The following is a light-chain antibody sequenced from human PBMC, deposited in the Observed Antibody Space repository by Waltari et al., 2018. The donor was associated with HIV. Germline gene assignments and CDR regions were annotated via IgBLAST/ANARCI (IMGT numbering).Light chain of an antibody. J-gene: IGLJ2*01. CDR2: RNN. Sequence: QRVTISCSGSSSNIGSNYVYWYQQLPGTAPKLLIYRNNQRPSGVPDRFSGSKSGTSASLAISGLRSEDEADYYCAAWDDSLSGRYVVFGGGTKLTVL. V-gene: IGLV1-47*01. CDR1: SSNIGSNY. CDR3: AAWDDSLSGRYVV.